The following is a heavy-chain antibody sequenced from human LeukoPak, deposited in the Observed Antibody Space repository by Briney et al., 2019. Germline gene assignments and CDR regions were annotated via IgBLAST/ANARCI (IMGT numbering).Heavy chain of an antibody. CDR3: AREVRFLEWPVNWFDP. J-gene: IGHJ5*02. CDR1: GGTFSSYA. CDR2: IIPIFGTA. V-gene: IGHV1-69*01. Sequence: GASVKVSCKASGGTFSSYAISWVRQAPGQGLAWMGGIIPIFGTANYAQKFQGRVTITADESTSTAYMELSSLRSEDTAVYYCAREVRFLEWPVNWFDPWGQGTLVTVSS. D-gene: IGHD3-3*01.